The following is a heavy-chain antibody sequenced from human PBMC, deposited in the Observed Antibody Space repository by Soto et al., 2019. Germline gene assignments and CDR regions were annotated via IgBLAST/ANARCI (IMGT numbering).Heavy chain of an antibody. J-gene: IGHJ5*02. CDR3: ARETTVTTGNSWFDP. V-gene: IGHV1-2*02. CDR2: INPNSGGT. D-gene: IGHD4-17*01. Sequence: ASVQVSCKASGYTFTGYYMHWVRQAPGQGLECMGWINPNSGGTNYAQKFQGRVTMTRNTSISTAYMELSSLRSEDTAVYYCARETTVTTGNSWFDPWGQGTLVTVSS. CDR1: GYTFTGYY.